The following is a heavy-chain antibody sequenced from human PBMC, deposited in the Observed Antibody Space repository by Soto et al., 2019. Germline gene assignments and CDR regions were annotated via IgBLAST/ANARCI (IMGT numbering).Heavy chain of an antibody. CDR1: GFTFSSYG. D-gene: IGHD2-2*01. CDR2: ISTTSTYT. CDR3: ARDDGLSSTNVKAFDI. Sequence: PGGSLRLSCAASGFTFSSYGMTWVRQAPGKGLEWVSSISTTSTYTHYADSLKGRFTISRDNAKKLLYLQMDSLRAEDTAVYYCARDDGLSSTNVKAFDIWGQGTKVTVS. J-gene: IGHJ3*02. V-gene: IGHV3-21*01.